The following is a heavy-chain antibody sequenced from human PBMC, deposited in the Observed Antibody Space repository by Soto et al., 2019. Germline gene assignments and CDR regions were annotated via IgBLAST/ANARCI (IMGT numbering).Heavy chain of an antibody. CDR2: VNPSGGHT. Sequence: QVQLVQSGTEVKKHGASVTVSCKASGDTFTDYYIHWVRQARGQGLEWMGTVNPSGGHTTYAQHFLGRMTMTRDTSTSTLYMELTSLTSEDTAVYYCARGGHVVVVTAALDFWGQGTLVTVSS. J-gene: IGHJ4*02. CDR3: ARGGHVVVVTAALDF. D-gene: IGHD2-21*02. V-gene: IGHV1-46*01. CDR1: GDTFTDYY.